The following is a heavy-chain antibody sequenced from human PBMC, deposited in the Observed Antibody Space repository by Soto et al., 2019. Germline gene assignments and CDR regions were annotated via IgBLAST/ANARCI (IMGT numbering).Heavy chain of an antibody. Sequence: GGSLRLSCAASGFTFSSYSMQWVRQAPGKGLQWVAVISYDASSKYYADSVKGRFTISRDNSKNTLFLQINSLRAEDTAVYYCVRDLSRTHDYWGQGALVTVSS. D-gene: IGHD1-7*01. CDR3: VRDLSRTHDY. V-gene: IGHV3-30-3*01. CDR2: ISYDASSK. CDR1: GFTFSSYS. J-gene: IGHJ4*02.